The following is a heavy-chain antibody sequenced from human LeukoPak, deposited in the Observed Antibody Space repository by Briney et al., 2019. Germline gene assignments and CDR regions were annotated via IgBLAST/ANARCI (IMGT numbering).Heavy chain of an antibody. CDR3: ARHRDCSSTSCYEWY. CDR2: IYYSGST. D-gene: IGHD2-2*01. Sequence: NPSETRSLTCTVSGASISSSSYYWGWIRQPPGKGLEWIGSIYYSGSTYYNPSLKSRVTISVDTSKNQFSLKLSSVTAADTAVYYCARHRDCSSTSCYEWYWGQGTLVTVSS. CDR1: GASISSSSYY. J-gene: IGHJ4*02. V-gene: IGHV4-39*01.